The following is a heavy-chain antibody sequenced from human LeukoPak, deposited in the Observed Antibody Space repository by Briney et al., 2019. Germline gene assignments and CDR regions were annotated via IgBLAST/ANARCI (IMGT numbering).Heavy chain of an antibody. D-gene: IGHD2-15*01. V-gene: IGHV3-64*01. CDR1: A. J-gene: IGHJ4*02. Sequence: AMXWVRQAPGKGLEYVSGISSDGGSPFHVNSVKGRFTISRDNSKNTLYLQMGSLRAEDMAVYYCAREYCSGGSCQYYFDYWGQGTLVTVSS. CDR3: AREYCSGGSCQYYFDY. CDR2: ISSDGGSP.